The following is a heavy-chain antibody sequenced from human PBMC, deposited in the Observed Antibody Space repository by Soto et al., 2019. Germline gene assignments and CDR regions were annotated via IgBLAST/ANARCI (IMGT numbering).Heavy chain of an antibody. CDR3: ARVVGDIVVVVAATQYYYYGMDV. D-gene: IGHD2-15*01. V-gene: IGHV3-21*01. CDR1: GFTFSSYS. J-gene: IGHJ6*02. CDR2: ISSSSSYI. Sequence: PGVSLRLSCAASGFTFSSYSMNWVRQAPGKGLEWVSSISSSSSYIYYADSVKGRFTISRDNAKNSLYLQMNSLRAEDTAVYYCARVVGDIVVVVAATQYYYYGMDVWGQGTTVTVSS.